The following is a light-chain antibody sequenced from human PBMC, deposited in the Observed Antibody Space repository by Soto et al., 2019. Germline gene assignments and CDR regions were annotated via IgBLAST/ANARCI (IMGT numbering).Light chain of an antibody. Sequence: DVQMTQSPSTLSASVGYTVTLNWGASQSVSGWLAWYQQKPGEAPKLLIYDASALPRGVPSRFSGSGSGTKFTLTIASLQTDDFATYYCKQYETFSGTFGTGTKVDIK. CDR3: KQYETFSGT. J-gene: IGKJ1*01. V-gene: IGKV1-5*01. CDR1: QSVSGW. CDR2: DAS.